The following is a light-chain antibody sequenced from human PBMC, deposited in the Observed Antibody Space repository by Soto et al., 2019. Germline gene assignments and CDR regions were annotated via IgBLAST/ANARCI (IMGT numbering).Light chain of an antibody. V-gene: IGKV3-20*01. J-gene: IGKJ2*01. CDR1: QTVRNSY. Sequence: EIVLTQSPGTLSLSPGERATLSCRACQTVRNSYLAWYQQKPGQAPRLLIYGVSARATGIPDRFSGSGSGTDFTLTISRLEPEDFAVFYCQQYDGSLPYTFGQGTKLEIK. CDR2: GVS. CDR3: QQYDGSLPYT.